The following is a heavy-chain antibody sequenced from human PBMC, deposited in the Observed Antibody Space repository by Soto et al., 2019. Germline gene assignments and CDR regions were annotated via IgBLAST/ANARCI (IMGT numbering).Heavy chain of an antibody. CDR2: IGSSGYT. Sequence: GGSLRLSCAASGFTFSDYYMSWIRQSPGEGLEWIAYIGSSGYTKYADSVKGRFTISRDNAKNSLYLQMNSLRVEDTGIYYCAKDPILTTPPSFDPWGQGTLVTVSS. CDR1: GFTFSDYY. V-gene: IGHV3-11*05. D-gene: IGHD3-9*01. J-gene: IGHJ5*02. CDR3: AKDPILTTPPSFDP.